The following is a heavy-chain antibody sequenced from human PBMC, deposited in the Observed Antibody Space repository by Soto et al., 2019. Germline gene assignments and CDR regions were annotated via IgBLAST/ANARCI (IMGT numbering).Heavy chain of an antibody. J-gene: IGHJ4*02. V-gene: IGHV3-7*01. Sequence: GGSLRLSCAASGFTFSSYWMSWVRQAPGKGLEWVANIKQDGSEKYYVDSVKGRFTISRDNAKNSLYLQMNSLRAEDTAVYYCARAFGRGSYSPGYWGQRTLVTVSS. CDR3: ARAFGRGSYSPGY. CDR2: IKQDGSEK. CDR1: GFTFSSYW. D-gene: IGHD1-26*01.